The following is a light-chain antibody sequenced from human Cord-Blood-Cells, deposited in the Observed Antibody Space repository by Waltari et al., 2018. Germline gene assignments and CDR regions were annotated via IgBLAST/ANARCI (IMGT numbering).Light chain of an antibody. CDR1: SSDVGGYNY. Sequence: QSALTQPASVSGSPGQSITISCTGTSSDVGGYNYVSWYQQHPGKAPKLMIDDVSNRPSGVSKRVSGSKSGNTASLTISGLQAEDEADYYCSSYTSSSTVFGGGTKLTVL. CDR2: DVS. J-gene: IGLJ2*01. CDR3: SSYTSSSTV. V-gene: IGLV2-14*01.